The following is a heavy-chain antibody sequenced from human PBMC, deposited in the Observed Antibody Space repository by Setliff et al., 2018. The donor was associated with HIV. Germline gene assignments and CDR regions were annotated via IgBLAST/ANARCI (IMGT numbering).Heavy chain of an antibody. CDR3: ARGTYGSGSPIGV. CDR2: IYTGGST. V-gene: IGHV3-53*01. D-gene: IGHD3-10*01. Sequence: GGSLRLSCAASGFTVSTNYMSWVRQAPGKGLEWVSIIYTGGSTYYADSVKGRFTISRDNSKNTLYLQMNSLRAADTAVYYCARGTYGSGSPIGVWGKGTTVTVSS. CDR1: GFTVSTNY. J-gene: IGHJ6*04.